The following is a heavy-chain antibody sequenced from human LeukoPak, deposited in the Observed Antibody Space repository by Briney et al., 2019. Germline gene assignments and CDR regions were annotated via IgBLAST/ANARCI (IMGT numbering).Heavy chain of an antibody. J-gene: IGHJ5*02. D-gene: IGHD3-3*01. CDR2: ISAYNGNT. CDR1: GYTFTSYG. Sequence: ASVKVSCKASGYTFTSYGISWVRQAPGQGLEWMGWISAYNGNTNYAQKLQGRVTMTTDTSTSTAYMELRSLRSDDTAVYYCARLPHTIFGVVTLFDPWGQGTLVTVSS. CDR3: ARLPHTIFGVVTLFDP. V-gene: IGHV1-18*01.